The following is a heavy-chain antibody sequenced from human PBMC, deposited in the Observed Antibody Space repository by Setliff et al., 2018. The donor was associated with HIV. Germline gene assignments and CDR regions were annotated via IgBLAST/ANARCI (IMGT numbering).Heavy chain of an antibody. Sequence: SETLSLTCTVSGGSISSGNYYWSWIRQHPGKGLEWIGYINHSGSTNYNPSLKSRVTISVDTSKNQFSLKLSSVTAADTAVYYCARDIQAAGTGWFDPWGQGTLVTVSS. V-gene: IGHV4-30-4*08. CDR1: GGSISSGNYY. J-gene: IGHJ5*02. D-gene: IGHD6-13*01. CDR2: INHSGST. CDR3: ARDIQAAGTGWFDP.